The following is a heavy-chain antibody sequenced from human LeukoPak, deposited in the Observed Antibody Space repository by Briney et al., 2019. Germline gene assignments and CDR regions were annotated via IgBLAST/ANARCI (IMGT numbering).Heavy chain of an antibody. CDR3: AREVLITMVRGIIDYYYMDV. Sequence: GGSLRLSCAASGFNFSDHFMSWIRQAPGRGLEWVSYITNSGNSRYYADSVKGRFTISRDNAKNSLYLQMNSLRAEDTAVYYCAREVLITMVRGIIDYYYMDVWGKGTTVTISS. D-gene: IGHD3-10*01. V-gene: IGHV3-11*01. J-gene: IGHJ6*03. CDR1: GFNFSDHF. CDR2: ITNSGNSR.